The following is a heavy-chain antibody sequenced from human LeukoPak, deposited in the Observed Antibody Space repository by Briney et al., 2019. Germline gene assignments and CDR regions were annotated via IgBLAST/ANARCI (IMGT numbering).Heavy chain of an antibody. CDR2: IYPGDSDT. CDR1: GYSFTTYW. Sequence: GESLKISCKGSGYSFTTYWIGWVRQMPGKGLEWMGIIYPGDSDTRYGPSFQGQVTISADKSISTAYLQWSSLKASGTAMYYCARQAATAYDYFDYWGQGTPVTVSS. CDR3: ARQAATAYDYFDY. V-gene: IGHV5-51*01. D-gene: IGHD1-1*01. J-gene: IGHJ4*02.